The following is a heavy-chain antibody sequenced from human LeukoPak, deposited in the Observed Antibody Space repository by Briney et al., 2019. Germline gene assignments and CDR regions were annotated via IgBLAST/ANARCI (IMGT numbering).Heavy chain of an antibody. J-gene: IGHJ4*02. D-gene: IGHD5-24*01. Sequence: GGSLRLSCAACGFTFTSYAMSWVRRAGGKGLEWVSAICGCGGSTYYADSVKGRFTISRDNSKSTLFLQMNSLRAEDTAVYYCAKDPRVGSRVATPCHWGQGTLVTVSS. V-gene: IGHV3-23*01. CDR2: ICGCGGST. CDR3: AKDPRVGSRVATPCH. CDR1: GFTFTSYA.